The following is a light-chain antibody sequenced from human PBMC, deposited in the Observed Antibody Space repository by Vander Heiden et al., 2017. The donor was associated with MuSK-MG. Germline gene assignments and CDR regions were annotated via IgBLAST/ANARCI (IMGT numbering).Light chain of an antibody. Sequence: DIQLTQSPSSLSASVGDRVTITCRASQSISSYLNWYQQKPGKAPKLLIYAASSLQSGVPSRFSGSGSGTDFTLTISSLKPEDFATYDCQQSYSTRRTFGQGTKVEIK. CDR2: AAS. J-gene: IGKJ1*01. CDR1: QSISSY. V-gene: IGKV1-39*01. CDR3: QQSYSTRRT.